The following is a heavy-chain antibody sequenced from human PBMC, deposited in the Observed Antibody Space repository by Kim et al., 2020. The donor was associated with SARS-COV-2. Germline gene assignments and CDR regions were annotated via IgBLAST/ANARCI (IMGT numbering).Heavy chain of an antibody. CDR1: GFTFSSYS. D-gene: IGHD2-15*01. Sequence: GGSLRLSCAASGFTFSSYSMNWVRQAPGKGLEWVSSISSSSSYIYYADSVKGRFTISRDNAKNSLYLQMNSLRAEDTAVYYCARVGSERAGGASDYWGQGTLVTVSS. V-gene: IGHV3-21*01. CDR3: ARVGSERAGGASDY. J-gene: IGHJ4*02. CDR2: ISSSSSYI.